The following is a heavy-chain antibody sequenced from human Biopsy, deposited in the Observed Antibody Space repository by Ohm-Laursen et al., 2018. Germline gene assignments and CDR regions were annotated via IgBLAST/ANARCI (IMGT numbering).Heavy chain of an antibody. CDR1: GYTFNVYY. J-gene: IGHJ4*02. V-gene: IGHV1-2*02. D-gene: IGHD3-10*01. CDR2: VNPNSGAT. CDR3: ARDRMTDVFGGPTRTDVFDS. Sequence: ASVTVSCKASGYTFNVYYIHWVRQSPGQGLEWMGWVNPNSGATNSAEKFRGRVTLTRDTSISAVYIELRRLKSDDAAVYFCARDRMTDVFGGPTRTDVFDSWGQGTPVTVSS.